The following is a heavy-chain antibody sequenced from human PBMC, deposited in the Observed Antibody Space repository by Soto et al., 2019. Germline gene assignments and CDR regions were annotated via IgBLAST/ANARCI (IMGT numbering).Heavy chain of an antibody. Sequence: QITLKESGPTLVKPTQTLTLTCTFSGFSLSTRDVGVGWIRQPPGKALEWLALLYWDDDNRYSPYLRRRLTLTKDTSKNQVVLTMTNMDPVDTATYYCAHGSGWLFDYWGPGTLVTVSS. CDR1: GFSLSTRDVG. CDR2: LYWDDDN. D-gene: IGHD6-19*01. V-gene: IGHV2-5*02. CDR3: AHGSGWLFDY. J-gene: IGHJ4*02.